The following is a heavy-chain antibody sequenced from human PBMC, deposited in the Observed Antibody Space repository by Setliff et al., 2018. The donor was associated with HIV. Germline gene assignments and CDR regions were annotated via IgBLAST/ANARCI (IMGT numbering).Heavy chain of an antibody. CDR1: GYPFSNYG. V-gene: IGHV1-18*01. CDR2: ISGYNGKT. J-gene: IGHJ4*02. CDR3: AREGVATPDEEGYYFDQ. Sequence: ASVKVSCKASGYPFSNYGISWVRQAPGLGLEWMGWISGYNGKTDLAQKFQDRVIVTTDTSTNTVYMEVMRLTSDDTAVYFCAREGVATPDEEGYYFDQWGQGTLVTVSS.